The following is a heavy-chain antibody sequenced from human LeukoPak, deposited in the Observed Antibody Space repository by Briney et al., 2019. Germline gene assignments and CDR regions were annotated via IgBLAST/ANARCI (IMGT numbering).Heavy chain of an antibody. CDR3: ARAAMVAATNWFDP. D-gene: IGHD2-15*01. V-gene: IGHV1-18*01. J-gene: IGHJ5*02. CDR1: GGTFTSYG. CDR2: ISAYNGNT. Sequence: ASVRVSCKASGGTFTSYGISWVRQAPGQGLEWMGWISAYNGNTNYAQKLQGRVTMTTDTSTSTAYMELRSLRSDDTAVYYCARAAMVAATNWFDPWGQGTLVTVSS.